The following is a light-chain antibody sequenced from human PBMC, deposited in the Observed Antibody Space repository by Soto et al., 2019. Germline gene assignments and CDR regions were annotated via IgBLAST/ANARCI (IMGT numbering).Light chain of an antibody. CDR2: AAS. J-gene: IGKJ1*01. Sequence: IQVDKSRSSLSAAVGDSITSTCRASQSISSYLNWYQQKPGKAPKLLIYAASSLQSGVPSRFSGSGSRTDFTITLSSLQPEDFATYYCQRSSSPLTWTCGQGTKVDIK. CDR1: QSISSY. CDR3: QRSSSPLTWT. V-gene: IGKV1-39*01.